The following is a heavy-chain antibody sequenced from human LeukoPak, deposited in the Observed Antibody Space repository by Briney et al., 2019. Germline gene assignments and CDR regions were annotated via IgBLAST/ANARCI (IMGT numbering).Heavy chain of an antibody. CDR3: ARQGGGTFDY. J-gene: IGHJ4*02. V-gene: IGHV4-59*08. Sequence: SETLSLTCTVSGGSISSYYWSWIRQPPGKGLEWIGYIYYSGSTNYNPSLKSRVTISVDTSKNQFSLKLSSVTAADTAVYYCARQGGGTFDYWGQGTLVTVSS. D-gene: IGHD1/OR15-1a*01. CDR2: IYYSGST. CDR1: GGSISSYY.